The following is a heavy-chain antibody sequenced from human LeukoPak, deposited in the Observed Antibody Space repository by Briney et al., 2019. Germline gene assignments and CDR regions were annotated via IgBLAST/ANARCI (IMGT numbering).Heavy chain of an antibody. CDR2: INPKSGDT. J-gene: IGHJ3*02. CDR1: GYTFTAYY. V-gene: IGHV1-2*02. CDR3: ASHYDYGDSDDAFDI. Sequence: ASVKVSCKASGYTFTAYYMSWVRQAPGQGLQWMGWINPKSGDTNYAQKFQGRVTMTRDMSTSTVYMELSSLRSEDTAVYYCASHYDYGDSDDAFDIWGQGTMVTVSS. D-gene: IGHD4-17*01.